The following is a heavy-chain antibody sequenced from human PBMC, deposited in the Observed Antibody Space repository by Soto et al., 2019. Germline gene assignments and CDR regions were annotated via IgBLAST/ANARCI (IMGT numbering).Heavy chain of an antibody. Sequence: EVQLLESGGGLVQPGGSLRLSCAASGFTFSSYAMSWVRQAPGKGLEWVSAISGSGGSTYYADSVKGRFTISRDNAKNSLYLQMNSLRDEDTAVYYCARYLDYYDSSGYYPDAFDIWGQGTMVTVSS. CDR1: GFTFSSYA. D-gene: IGHD3-22*01. J-gene: IGHJ3*02. CDR2: ISGSGGST. V-gene: IGHV3-23*01. CDR3: ARYLDYYDSSGYYPDAFDI.